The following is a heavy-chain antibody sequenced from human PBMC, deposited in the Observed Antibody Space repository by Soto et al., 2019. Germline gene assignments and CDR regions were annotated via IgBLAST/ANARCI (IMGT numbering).Heavy chain of an antibody. D-gene: IGHD2-2*01. CDR2: IYHTGRT. CDR3: ARGGYCSETSCPYATHYYYGMDV. J-gene: IGHJ6*02. V-gene: IGHV4-31*03. Sequence: QVHLQESGPGLVKPSQTLSLTCTVSGDSINSGNYYWNWIRQHPGKGLEWVGYIYHTGRTYYNPSHKSRLTLSVDTSSNQFSLRLSSVTAADTAVYYFARGGYCSETSCPYATHYYYGMDVWGQGTTVTVSS. CDR1: GDSINSGNYY.